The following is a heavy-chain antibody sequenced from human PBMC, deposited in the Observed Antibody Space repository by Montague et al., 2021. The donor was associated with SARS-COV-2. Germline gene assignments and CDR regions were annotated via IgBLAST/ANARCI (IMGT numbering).Heavy chain of an antibody. CDR3: ARGDFDWLLSFHYGMDV. CDR2: ISSSSSYI. D-gene: IGHD3-9*01. V-gene: IGHV3-21*01. J-gene: IGHJ6*02. Sequence: SLRLSLSASGFTFSSYSMNWVRQAPGKGLEWVSSISSSSSYIYYADSVKGRFTISRDNAKNSLYLQMNSLRAEDTAVYYCARGDFDWLLSFHYGMDVWGQGTTVTVSS. CDR1: GFTFSSYS.